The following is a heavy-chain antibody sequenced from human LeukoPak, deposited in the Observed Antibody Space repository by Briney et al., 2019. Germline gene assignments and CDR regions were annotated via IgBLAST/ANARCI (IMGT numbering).Heavy chain of an antibody. D-gene: IGHD3-10*01. CDR3: ARRQRSNNHYYDFDY. Sequence: SETLSLTCTVSGGSISNYYWIWIRQPPGKGLEWIGYIYYTGNTDYNPSLKSRVTISVDTSKNQFSLRLSSVTAADTAVYYCARRQRSNNHYYDFDYWGQGTLVTVSS. J-gene: IGHJ4*02. CDR1: GGSISNYY. CDR2: IYYTGNT. V-gene: IGHV4-59*01.